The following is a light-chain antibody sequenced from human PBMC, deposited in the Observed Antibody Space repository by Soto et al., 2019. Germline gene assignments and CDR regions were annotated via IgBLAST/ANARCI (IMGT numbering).Light chain of an antibody. J-gene: IGKJ4*01. Sequence: DIQLTQSPSFLSASGGDRTTITCRASQGIGTFLAWSQQKPERTTDVLIYVASTLQSGITSRFTGSGSVTAFTLTIRGLQPEDFAAYYCQHRLAYPRNLGGGTRVEIK. CDR3: QHRLAYPRN. V-gene: IGKV1-9*01. CDR1: QGIGTF. CDR2: VAS.